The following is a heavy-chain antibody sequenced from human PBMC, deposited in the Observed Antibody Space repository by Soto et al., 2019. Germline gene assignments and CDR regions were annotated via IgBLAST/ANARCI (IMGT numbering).Heavy chain of an antibody. Sequence: QVQLVESGGGVVQPGRSLRLSCAASGFTFSSYAMHWVRQAPGKGLEWVAVISYDGSNKYYADSVKGRFTISRDNSKNTLYLQMNSLRAEDTAVYYCARDQKCFGESDAFDIWGQGTMVTVSS. CDR2: ISYDGSNK. CDR3: ARDQKCFGESDAFDI. J-gene: IGHJ3*02. D-gene: IGHD3-10*01. V-gene: IGHV3-30-3*01. CDR1: GFTFSSYA.